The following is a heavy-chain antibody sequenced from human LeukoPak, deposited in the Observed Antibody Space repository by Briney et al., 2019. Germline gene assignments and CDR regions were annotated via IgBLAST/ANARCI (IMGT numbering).Heavy chain of an antibody. Sequence: GASVKVSCKAAGCAFTSYYMHSVRQAPGQGIEWMGVINPSGGSTSYAQKFQGRVTITRDTSTSTVYMELSSLRSDDTAVYYCAVGSSSGWTPVWGQRTMVTVSS. CDR1: GCAFTSYY. CDR2: INPSGGST. V-gene: IGHV1-46*01. CDR3: AVGSSSGWTPV. J-gene: IGHJ3*01. D-gene: IGHD6-19*01.